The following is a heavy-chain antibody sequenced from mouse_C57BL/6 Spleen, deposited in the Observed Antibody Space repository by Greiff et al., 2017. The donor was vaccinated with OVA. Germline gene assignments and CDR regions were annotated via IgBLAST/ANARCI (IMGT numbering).Heavy chain of an antibody. CDR3: AREYGKGDWYFDV. CDR1: GYTFTDYY. CDR2: IFPGSGST. J-gene: IGHJ1*03. V-gene: IGHV1-75*01. Sequence: QVQLQQSGPELVKPGASVKISCKASGYTFTDYYINWVKQRPGQGLEWIGWIFPGSGSTYYNEKFKGKATLTVDKSSSTAYMLLSSLTSEDSVVYCCAREYGKGDWYFDVWGTGTTVTVSS. D-gene: IGHD2-10*02.